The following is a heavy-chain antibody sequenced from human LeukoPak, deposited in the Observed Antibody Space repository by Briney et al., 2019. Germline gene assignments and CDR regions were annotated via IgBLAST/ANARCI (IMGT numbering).Heavy chain of an antibody. CDR1: GYSFTSYW. D-gene: IGHD2-2*01. V-gene: IGHV5-51*01. J-gene: IGHJ6*02. Sequence: TGESLKISCKGSGYSFTSYWIGWVRRMPGKGLEWMGIIYPGDSDTRYSPSFQGQVTISADKSISTAYLQWSSLKASDTAMYYCARAIGTSQFYFYYGMDVWGQGTTVTVSS. CDR2: IYPGDSDT. CDR3: ARAIGTSQFYFYYGMDV.